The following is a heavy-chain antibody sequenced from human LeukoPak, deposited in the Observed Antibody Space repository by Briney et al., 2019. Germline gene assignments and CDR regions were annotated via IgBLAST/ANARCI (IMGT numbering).Heavy chain of an antibody. J-gene: IGHJ6*02. CDR2: IKSDGSET. CDR1: GFTFSSYW. Sequence: GGSLRLSCAASGFTFSSYWMHWVRQAPGKGLMWVSRIKSDGSETSYADSVKGRFTISRDNARNTLYLQMNSLRPEGTAIYYCASDRVFYGLDVWGQGTTVTVSS. V-gene: IGHV3-74*01. CDR3: ASDRVFYGLDV.